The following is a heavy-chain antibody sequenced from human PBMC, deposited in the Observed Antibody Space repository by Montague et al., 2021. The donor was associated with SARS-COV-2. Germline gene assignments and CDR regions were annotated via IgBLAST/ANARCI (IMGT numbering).Heavy chain of an antibody. CDR2: IYFSGHT. J-gene: IGHJ3*02. V-gene: IGHV4-39*01. Sequence: SETLSLTCTVSGGSISSSHYYCAWIRQPPGKGLEWIGSIYFSGHTYYSPSLKNRASISLDTSQNQYYLKLKSVAAADTAVYYCARQPPYQTGAFDIWGQGTMVTVSS. D-gene: IGHD2-2*01. CDR1: GGSISSSHYY. CDR3: ARQPPYQTGAFDI.